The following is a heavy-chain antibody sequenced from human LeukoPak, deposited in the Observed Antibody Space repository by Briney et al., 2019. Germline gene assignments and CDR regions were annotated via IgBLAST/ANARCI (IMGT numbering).Heavy chain of an antibody. CDR2: ISGDGGST. V-gene: IGHV3-43*02. D-gene: IGHD3-22*01. Sequence: GGSLRLSCAAPGFSFDDYAIHWVRQAPGKGLEWVSLISGDGGSTFYADSVRGRFTISRDNSKNSLYLQMSSLRSEDTALYYCARESDSSGWYDSWGQGTLVTVSS. J-gene: IGHJ5*01. CDR1: GFSFDDYA. CDR3: ARESDSSGWYDS.